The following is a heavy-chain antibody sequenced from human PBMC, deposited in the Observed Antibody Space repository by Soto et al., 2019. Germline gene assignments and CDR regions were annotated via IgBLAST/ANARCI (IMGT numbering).Heavy chain of an antibody. CDR1: GFTFSSYE. D-gene: IGHD3-3*01. J-gene: IGHJ3*02. CDR3: ARDYVFGVVIVAFDI. V-gene: IGHV3-48*03. CDR2: ISSSCSTI. Sequence: PGGSLRLSCAASGFTFSSYEMNWVRQAPGKGLEWVSYISSSCSTIYYADSVKGRCTISRDNAKNSLYLQKNSLRAEDTAVYYCARDYVFGVVIVAFDIWRQWTMATVSS.